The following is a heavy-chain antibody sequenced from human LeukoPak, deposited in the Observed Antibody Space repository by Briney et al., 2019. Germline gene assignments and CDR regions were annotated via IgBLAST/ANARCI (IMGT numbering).Heavy chain of an antibody. CDR3: ARGGTFDTFAI. J-gene: IGHJ3*02. D-gene: IGHD2-15*01. CDR2: FYYSGST. CDR1: GGSISSNNYY. V-gene: IGHV4-39*01. Sequence: SETLSLTCTVSGGSISSNNYYWGWIRQPPGKGLEWIQTFYYSGSTYYDPSLKSRDTISVDTSKNQFSLKLSSVTAAGTAVYYCARGGTFDTFAIWGQGTMVTVSS.